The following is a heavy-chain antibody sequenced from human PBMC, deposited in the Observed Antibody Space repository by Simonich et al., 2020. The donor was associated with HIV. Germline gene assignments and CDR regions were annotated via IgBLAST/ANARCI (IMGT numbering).Heavy chain of an antibody. J-gene: IGHJ4*02. CDR3: ASGGSISSVWADDY. V-gene: IGHV3-30*07. CDR2: ISYDGSNK. Sequence: QVQLVESGGGVVQPGRSLRLSCAASGFTFSSYAIHWVRQAPGKGLEWVAVISYDGSNKYYADSVKGRFTISRDNTKNTLYLQRNSQRAEDTAVYYCASGGSISSVWADDYWGQGTLVTVSS. CDR1: GFTFSSYA. D-gene: IGHD3-16*01.